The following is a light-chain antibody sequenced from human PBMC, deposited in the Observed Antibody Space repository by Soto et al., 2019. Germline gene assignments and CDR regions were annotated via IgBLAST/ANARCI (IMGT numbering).Light chain of an antibody. Sequence: QPVLTQSSSASASLGSSVKLTCTLSSRHSSYIIAWHQQQPGKAPRFLMKLERSGSYNKGSGVPDRFSGSSSGADRYLTISNLQFEDEADYYCETWDSNTPRVFGGGTKLTVL. CDR2: LERSGSY. J-gene: IGLJ3*02. CDR1: SRHSSYI. V-gene: IGLV4-60*02. CDR3: ETWDSNTPRV.